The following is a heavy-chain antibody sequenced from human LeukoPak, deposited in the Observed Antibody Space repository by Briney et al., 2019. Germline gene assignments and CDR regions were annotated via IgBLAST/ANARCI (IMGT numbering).Heavy chain of an antibody. V-gene: IGHV1-8*02. CDR3: ASPMMGDAFDI. Sequence: ASVKVSCKASGYTFSNFDINWVRQATGQGLEWMGWMNPNSGNTGYAQKFQGRVTMTRNTSISTAYMELSSLRSEDTAVYYCASPMMGDAFDIWGQGTMVTVSS. J-gene: IGHJ3*02. CDR1: GYTFSNFD. D-gene: IGHD3-22*01. CDR2: MNPNSGNT.